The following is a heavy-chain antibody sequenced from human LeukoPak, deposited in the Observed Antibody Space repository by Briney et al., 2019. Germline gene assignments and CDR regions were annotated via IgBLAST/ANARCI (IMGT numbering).Heavy chain of an antibody. D-gene: IGHD3-10*01. CDR3: ASTHSSGKSDY. CDR2: INHSGST. V-gene: IGHV4-34*01. J-gene: IGHJ4*02. CDR1: GGSISSYY. Sequence: SETLSLTCTVSGGSISSYYWSWIRQPPGKGLEWIGEINHSGSTNYNPSLKSRATISVDTSKNQFFLKLSSVTAADTAVYYCASTHSSGKSDYWGQGTLVTVSS.